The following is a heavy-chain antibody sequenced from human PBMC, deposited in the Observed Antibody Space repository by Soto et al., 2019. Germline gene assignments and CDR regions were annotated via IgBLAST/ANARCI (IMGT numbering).Heavy chain of an antibody. J-gene: IGHJ6*02. D-gene: IGHD6-13*01. CDR1: GVTFSSYA. CDR2: IIPFFGTT. Sequence: QVQLVQSGAEVMKPGSSVKVSCKASGVTFSSYAISWVRQAPGQGLEWMGGIIPFFGTTNYAQRFQGRLTITADDSTSTAYKELRRLRSEDTAVYYCARVGYSTNYGLAVWGQGTTFYVSS. V-gene: IGHV1-69*01. CDR3: ARVGYSTNYGLAV.